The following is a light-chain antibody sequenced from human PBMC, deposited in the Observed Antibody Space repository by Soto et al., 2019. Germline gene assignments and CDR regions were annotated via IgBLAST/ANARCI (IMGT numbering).Light chain of an antibody. CDR2: GAS. CDR1: LSISSSY. CDR3: PQYGSSPRT. V-gene: IGKV3-20*01. J-gene: IGKJ1*01. Sequence: EIVLTQSPGTLSLSPGERATLSCRASLSISSSYLAWYQQKPGQAPRLLIYGASSRATGIPDRFSGSGSGTDFTLTISTLEPEDFAVYYCPQYGSSPRTFGRGTKVEIK.